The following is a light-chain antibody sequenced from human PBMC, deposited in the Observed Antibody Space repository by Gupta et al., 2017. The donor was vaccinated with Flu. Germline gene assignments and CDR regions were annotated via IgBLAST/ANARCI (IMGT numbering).Light chain of an antibody. Sequence: TSSDVGGYNYVSWYQQHPGKAPKLMIYEVTKRPSGVPDRFSGSKSGNTPSLTVSGLQAEDEADYYCSSYAGTNNEVFGTGTKVTVL. CDR3: SSYAGTNNEV. J-gene: IGLJ1*01. CDR2: EVT. CDR1: SSDVGGYNY. V-gene: IGLV2-8*01.